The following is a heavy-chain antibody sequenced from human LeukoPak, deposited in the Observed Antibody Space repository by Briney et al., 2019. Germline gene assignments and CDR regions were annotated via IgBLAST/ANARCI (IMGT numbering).Heavy chain of an antibody. CDR1: GFTFSSYA. D-gene: IGHD5-18*01. CDR3: AKDDRIQTRRYSYNY. J-gene: IGHJ4*02. Sequence: GGSLRLSCAASGFTFSSYAMSWVRQAPGKGLEWVSVISGSGGSTSYADSVKGRFTISRDNSMNTLYLQMNSLRAEDTAVYYCAKDDRIQTRRYSYNYWGQGTLVTVSS. V-gene: IGHV3-23*01. CDR2: ISGSGGST.